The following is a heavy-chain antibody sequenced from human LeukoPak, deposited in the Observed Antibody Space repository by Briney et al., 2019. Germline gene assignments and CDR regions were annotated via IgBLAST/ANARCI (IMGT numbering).Heavy chain of an antibody. CDR2: ISNDGSSK. V-gene: IGHV3-30*18. CDR3: AKDRVRGYNYGSTGPDY. D-gene: IGHD5-18*01. CDR1: GFTFSNYG. J-gene: IGHJ4*02. Sequence: GGSLRLSCAASGFTFSNYGVHWVRQAPGKGLEWVAVISNDGSSKYSADSVKGRITISRDNSKSTLYLQMNSLRAEDTAVYYCAKDRVRGYNYGSTGPDYWGQGTQVTVSS.